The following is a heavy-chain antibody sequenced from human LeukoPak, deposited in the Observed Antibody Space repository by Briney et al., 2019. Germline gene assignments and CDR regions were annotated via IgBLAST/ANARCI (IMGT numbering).Heavy chain of an antibody. CDR2: IRYDGSNK. CDR3: AKNRYSYGPFDY. Sequence: GGSLRLSCAASGFTFSSCGMHWVRQAPGKGLEWVAFIRYDGSNKYYADSVKGRFTISRDNSKNTLYLQMNSLRAEDTAVYYCAKNRYSYGPFDYWGQGTLVTVSS. CDR1: GFTFSSCG. V-gene: IGHV3-30*02. J-gene: IGHJ4*02. D-gene: IGHD5-18*01.